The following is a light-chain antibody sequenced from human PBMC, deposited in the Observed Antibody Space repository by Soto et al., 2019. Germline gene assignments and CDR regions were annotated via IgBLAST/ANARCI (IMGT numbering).Light chain of an antibody. CDR3: QFYDSSLRGWV. V-gene: IGLV1-40*01. Sequence: QSALTQPPSVSGAPGQRVTISCTGSSSNIGAGYDVHWYQQLPGTAPKLLIYGNSNRPSGVPDRFSGSKSGTSAALAITGLQAEDEADYYCQFYDSSLRGWVFGGGTTLTVL. CDR2: GNS. CDR1: SSNIGAGYD. J-gene: IGLJ3*02.